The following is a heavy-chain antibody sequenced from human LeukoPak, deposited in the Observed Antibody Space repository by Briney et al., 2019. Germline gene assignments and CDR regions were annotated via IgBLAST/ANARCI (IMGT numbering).Heavy chain of an antibody. Sequence: SETLSLTCAVYGGSFSGCYWSWIRQPPGKGLEWIGEINHSGSTNYNPSLKSRVTISVDTSKNQFSLKLSSVTAADTAVYYCARGIVDQHRAFDYYMDVWGKGTTVTVSS. J-gene: IGHJ6*03. D-gene: IGHD1-26*01. CDR1: GGSFSGCY. CDR3: ARGIVDQHRAFDYYMDV. V-gene: IGHV4-34*01. CDR2: INHSGST.